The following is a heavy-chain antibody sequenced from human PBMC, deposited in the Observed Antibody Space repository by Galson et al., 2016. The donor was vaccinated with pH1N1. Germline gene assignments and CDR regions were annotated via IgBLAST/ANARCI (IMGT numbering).Heavy chain of an antibody. V-gene: IGHV2-5*02. Sequence: PALEKPTQTITLTCTLSDLSFSLSGVGVGWIRQPPGKALEWLALIYWDDDPRYNPSLGNRLTITRDTSKNQVLLTMTNMDPVDTGTYYCSYRHADTLTWRYWGPGTLVTVSS. CDR1: DLSFSLSGVG. CDR3: SYRHADTLTWRY. D-gene: IGHD2-15*01. CDR2: IYWDDDP. J-gene: IGHJ4*02.